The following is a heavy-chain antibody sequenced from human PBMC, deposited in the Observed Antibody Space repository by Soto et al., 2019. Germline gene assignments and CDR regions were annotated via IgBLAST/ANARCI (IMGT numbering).Heavy chain of an antibody. J-gene: IGHJ3*02. D-gene: IGHD6-19*01. CDR3: ARDVAAQWQDAFDI. V-gene: IGHV2-26*01. Sequence: QVTLKESGPVLVKPTETLTLTCTVSGFSLRNARMGVSWIRQPPGKALEWLAHIFPNDEKSYSTSLKSRLTISKDISKSQVVRIMTTMAPVDTATYYCARDVAAQWQDAFDIWGQGTMVTVAS. CDR1: GFSLRNARMG. CDR2: IFPNDEK.